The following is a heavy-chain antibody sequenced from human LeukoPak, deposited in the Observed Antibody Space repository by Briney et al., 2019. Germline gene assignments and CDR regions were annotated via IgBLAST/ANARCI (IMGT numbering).Heavy chain of an antibody. D-gene: IGHD3-22*01. J-gene: IGHJ5*02. Sequence: PSETLSLTCTVSGGSISSSSYYWGWIRQTPGKGLEWIGSIYYSGSTYYNPSLKSRVTISVDTSKNQFSLKLSSVTAADTAVYYCASFPYYYDSSGRNGFDPWGQGTLVTVSS. CDR1: GGSISSSSYY. CDR3: ASFPYYYDSSGRNGFDP. V-gene: IGHV4-39*07. CDR2: IYYSGST.